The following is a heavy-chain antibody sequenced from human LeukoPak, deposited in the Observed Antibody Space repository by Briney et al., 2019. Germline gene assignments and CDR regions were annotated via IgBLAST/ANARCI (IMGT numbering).Heavy chain of an antibody. D-gene: IGHD4-23*01. CDR1: GGSISSSNW. V-gene: IGHV4-4*02. Sequence: SGTLSLTCAVSGGSISSSNWWSWVRQPLGKGLEWIGEIYHSGSTYYNPSLKSRVTISVDTSKNQFSLKLSSVTAADTAVYYCLSGGYDYWGQGTLVTVSS. CDR2: IYHSGST. CDR3: LSGGYDY. J-gene: IGHJ4*02.